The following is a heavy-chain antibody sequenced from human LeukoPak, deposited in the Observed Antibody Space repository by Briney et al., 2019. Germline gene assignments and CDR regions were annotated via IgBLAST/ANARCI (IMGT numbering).Heavy chain of an antibody. V-gene: IGHV3-23*01. CDR2: ISGSGGST. J-gene: IGHJ6*02. Sequence: GGSLRLSCAASGFTFSSYAMSWVRRAPGKGLEWVSAISGSGGSTYYADSVKGRFSISRDNSKNTLYLQMNSLRAEDTAVYYCARPSTTYNYGMDVWGQGTTVTVSS. D-gene: IGHD1-1*01. CDR1: GFTFSSYA. CDR3: ARPSTTYNYGMDV.